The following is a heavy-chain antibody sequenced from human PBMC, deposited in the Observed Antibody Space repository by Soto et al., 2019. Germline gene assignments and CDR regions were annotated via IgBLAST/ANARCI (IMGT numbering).Heavy chain of an antibody. D-gene: IGHD3-10*01. CDR1: GFRFEDYA. Sequence: EVQLVESGGDLVQPGRSLRLSCTGSGFRFEDYAMHWVRQVPGKGLEWVSGISWNSARIAYGDSVKGRFTVSRDNSKNSLYLQMNTLSPEDTAFYYCAKDMSSLYYGPGSYCHNWGQGTLVTVAS. V-gene: IGHV3-9*01. CDR3: AKDMSSLYYGPGSYCHN. CDR2: ISWNSARI. J-gene: IGHJ4*02.